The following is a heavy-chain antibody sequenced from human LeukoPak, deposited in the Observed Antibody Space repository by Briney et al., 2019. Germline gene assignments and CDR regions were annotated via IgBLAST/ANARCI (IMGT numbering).Heavy chain of an antibody. D-gene: IGHD2-8*02. CDR3: AKGGRDIALSLAATALPI. J-gene: IGHJ4*02. CDR2: ISGVGSNT. CDR1: GFTFSNYA. V-gene: IGHV3-23*01. Sequence: GGSLRLSCAASGFTFSNYAMTWVRQAPGKGLEWVSVISGVGSNTDYADSVKGRFTISRDNSKNTLSLQMNSLRAEDTAIYYCAKGGRDIALSLAATALPIWGLGTRVTVSS.